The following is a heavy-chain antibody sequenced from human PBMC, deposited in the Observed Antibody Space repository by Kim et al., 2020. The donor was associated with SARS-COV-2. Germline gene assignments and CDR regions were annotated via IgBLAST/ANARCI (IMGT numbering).Heavy chain of an antibody. CDR1: GFTFSSYA. Sequence: GGSLRLSCAASGFTFSSYAMHWVRQAPGKGLEWVAVISYDGSNKYYADSVKGRFTISRDNSKNTLYLQMNSLRAEDTAVYYCARGTVRDGYNHHFDYWG. J-gene: IGHJ4*01. CDR2: ISYDGSNK. V-gene: IGHV3-30*04. CDR3: ARGTVRDGYNHHFDY. D-gene: IGHD5-12*01.